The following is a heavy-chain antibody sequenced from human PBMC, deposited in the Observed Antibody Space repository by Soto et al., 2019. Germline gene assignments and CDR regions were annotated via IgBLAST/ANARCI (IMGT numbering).Heavy chain of an antibody. D-gene: IGHD6-19*01. V-gene: IGHV1-8*01. CDR2: MNPNSGNT. CDR3: GRDFDPDSSGNTWVQ. CDR1: GYSFTSHD. Sequence: ASVKVSCKASGYSFTSHDINWVRQATGQGLEWMGWMNPNSGNTGYAQTFQGRVTMTRNTSISTAYMELSSLRSEDTAVYYCGRDFDPDSSGNTWVQWGEGSLVPVS. J-gene: IGHJ4*02.